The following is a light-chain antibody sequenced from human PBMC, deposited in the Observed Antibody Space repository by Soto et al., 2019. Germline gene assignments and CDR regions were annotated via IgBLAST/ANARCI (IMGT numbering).Light chain of an antibody. CDR2: GAS. CDR1: QSVSSSY. CDR3: QQYGSSRT. V-gene: IGKV3-20*01. J-gene: IGKJ1*01. Sequence: EIVLTQSPDTLSVSLGERATLSCRASQSVSSSYLAWYQQKPGQAPRLLIYGASSRATGIPDRFSGSGSGTDFTLTISRLEPEDFAVYYCQQYGSSRTFGQGTKV.